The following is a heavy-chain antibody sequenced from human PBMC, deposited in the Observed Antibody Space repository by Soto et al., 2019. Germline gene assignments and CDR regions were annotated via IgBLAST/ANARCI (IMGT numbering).Heavy chain of an antibody. CDR2: FDPEDGET. Sequence: ASVKVSCKVSVYTLTELSMHWVRQAPGKGLEWMGGFDPEDGETIYAQKFQGRVTMTEDTSTDTAYMELSSLRSEDTAVYYCATAFYSGSYYSWFDPWGQGTLVTVSS. CDR3: ATAFYSGSYYSWFDP. CDR1: VYTLTELS. V-gene: IGHV1-24*01. J-gene: IGHJ5*02. D-gene: IGHD1-26*01.